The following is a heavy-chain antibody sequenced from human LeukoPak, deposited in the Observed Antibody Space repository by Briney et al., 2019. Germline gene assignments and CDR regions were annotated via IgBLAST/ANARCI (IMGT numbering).Heavy chain of an antibody. D-gene: IGHD3-10*01. J-gene: IGHJ4*02. V-gene: IGHV4-59*12. CDR2: FHYSGST. CDR3: ARAGSGALRD. CDR1: GGSISTYY. Sequence: SETLSLTCTVSGGSISTYYWTWIRQSPGKGLEWLGHFHYSGSTNYNPSLKSRVTLSVDTSKNEFSLKLSSVTAADTAVYYCARAGSGALRDWGQGTLVTVSS.